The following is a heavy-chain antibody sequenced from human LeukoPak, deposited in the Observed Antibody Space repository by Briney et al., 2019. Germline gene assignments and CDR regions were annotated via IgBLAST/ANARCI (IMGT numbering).Heavy chain of an antibody. CDR2: MYTGGGT. V-gene: IGHV3-53*01. D-gene: IGHD3-22*01. CDR3: AKRRPGVYYYDSSGYSDY. J-gene: IGHJ4*02. CDR1: TFTVSDTF. Sequence: GGSLRLSWVGLTFTVSDTFMIWVLQAPGKGVDWFSTMYTGGGTDYADSVKGRFTISRDNSKNTLYLQMNSLRAEDTAVYYCAKRRPGVYYYDSSGYSDYWGQGTLVTVSS.